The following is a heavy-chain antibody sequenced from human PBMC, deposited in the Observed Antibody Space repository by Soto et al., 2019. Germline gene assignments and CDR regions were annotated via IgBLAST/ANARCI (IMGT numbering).Heavy chain of an antibody. J-gene: IGHJ4*02. V-gene: IGHV3-7*01. Sequence: ELQLVDSGGALVQPGASLRLSCAASGFTFSDYFMTWVRQAPGKGLEWVATIKQDGNERYYVDSVKGRFTISRDNAKNSLYLQMNALRAEDMAVYYCAIGHWLGCWGQGTLVTVSS. CDR3: AIGHWLGC. CDR2: IKQDGNER. D-gene: IGHD6-19*01. CDR1: GFTFSDYF.